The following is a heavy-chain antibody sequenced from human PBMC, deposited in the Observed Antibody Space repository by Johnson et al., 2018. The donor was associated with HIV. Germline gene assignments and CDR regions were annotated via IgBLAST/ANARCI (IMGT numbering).Heavy chain of an antibody. CDR1: GFTFDDYA. Sequence: VQLVESGGGLVQPGRSLRLSCAASGFTFDDYAMHWVRQAPGKGLEWVSGISWNGGSTGYADSVKGRFTISRDNSKNTLYLQMNTLRAEDTAVYYCARHHITYYYTSGSPDAFDIWGQGTMVTVSS. J-gene: IGHJ3*02. CDR3: ARHHITYYYTSGSPDAFDI. CDR2: ISWNGGST. V-gene: IGHV3-9*01. D-gene: IGHD3-10*01.